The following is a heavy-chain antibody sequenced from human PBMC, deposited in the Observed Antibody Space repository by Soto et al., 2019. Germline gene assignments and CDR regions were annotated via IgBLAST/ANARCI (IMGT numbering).Heavy chain of an antibody. CDR3: VTVNLVGAAYYFDY. V-gene: IGHV4-30-4*01. Sequence: SETLSLTCTVSGGSIINGDYYWGWIRQPPGKGLEWIGYVYYSGTTYSHPSLNSRVSISVDTSENQFSLRLTSVTAADTAVYYCVTVNLVGAAYYFDYWGPGTLVTVSS. CDR1: GGSIINGDYY. J-gene: IGHJ4*02. CDR2: VYYSGTT. D-gene: IGHD1-26*01.